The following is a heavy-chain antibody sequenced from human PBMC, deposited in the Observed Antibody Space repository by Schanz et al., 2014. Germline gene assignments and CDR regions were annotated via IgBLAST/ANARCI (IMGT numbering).Heavy chain of an antibody. J-gene: IGHJ4*02. D-gene: IGHD2-2*01. Sequence: EVQLLESGGGLVQPGGSLRLSCAASGFTFSSYAMSWVRQAPGQGLEWVSYICSRRTVKYADSVKGRFTISRDNAKSSLYLQMTGLRAEDTAVYYCAAHETLSTTACYPSWGQGTLVAVSS. CDR1: GFTFSSYA. CDR3: AAHETLSTTACYPS. CDR2: ICSRRTV. V-gene: IGHV3-48*04.